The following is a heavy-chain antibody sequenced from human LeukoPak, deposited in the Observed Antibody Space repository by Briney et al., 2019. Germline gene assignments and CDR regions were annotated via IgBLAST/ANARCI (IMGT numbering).Heavy chain of an antibody. Sequence: GGSLRLSCAASGFTFNSYGMSWVRQAPGKGLEWVSSISGSGGSTYYAESVKGRLTVSRDKSKNTLYLQMNSLRAEDTAVYYCAKDSVVGIQLWHDAFDIWGQGTMVTVS. V-gene: IGHV3-23*01. CDR2: ISGSGGST. J-gene: IGHJ3*02. D-gene: IGHD5-18*01. CDR3: AKDSVVGIQLWHDAFDI. CDR1: GFTFNSYG.